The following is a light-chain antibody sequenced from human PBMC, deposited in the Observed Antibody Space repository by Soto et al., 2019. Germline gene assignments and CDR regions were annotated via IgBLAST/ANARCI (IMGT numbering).Light chain of an antibody. V-gene: IGLV4-69*01. J-gene: IGLJ2*01. CDR3: QTWGAGSVV. Sequence: QSVLTQSPSASASLGASVKVTCTLTSEHSTYAIAWHRQQPEKGPRYLMRIYSDGSHVRGDGIPDRFLGSSSGAERHLTISSLQSDDEAEYYCQTWGAGSVVFGGGTKLTVL. CDR2: IYSDGSH. CDR1: SEHSTYA.